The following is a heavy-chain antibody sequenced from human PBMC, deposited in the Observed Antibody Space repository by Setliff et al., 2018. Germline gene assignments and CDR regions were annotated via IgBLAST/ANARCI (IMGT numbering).Heavy chain of an antibody. CDR1: GFTFSSYG. CDR2: IWFDGSKE. CDR3: AKEMTTYSGFDC. D-gene: IGHD4-17*01. V-gene: IGHV3-33*03. Sequence: HPGGSLRLSCAASGFTFSSYGMHWVRQAPGKGLEWVAVIWFDGSKEFYADSVKGRFAISRDNPKNTLYLQINSLRDEDTAVYYCAKEMTTYSGFDCWGQGTLVTVSS. J-gene: IGHJ4*02.